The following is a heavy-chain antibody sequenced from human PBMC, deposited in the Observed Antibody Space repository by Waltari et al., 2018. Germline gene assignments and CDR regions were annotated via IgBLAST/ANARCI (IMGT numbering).Heavy chain of an antibody. CDR2: IYSSGST. J-gene: IGHJ6*03. Sequence: QVQLQESGPGLVKPSETLSLTCTVSGGSISSYYWSWIRQPPGKGLEWIGYIYSSGSTNYNPSLKSRVTISVDTSKNQFSLKLSSVTAADTAVYYCARAPGYSYGSYYYYYYMDVWGKGTTVTISS. CDR3: ARAPGYSYGSYYYYYYMDV. D-gene: IGHD5-18*01. V-gene: IGHV4-59*01. CDR1: GGSISSYY.